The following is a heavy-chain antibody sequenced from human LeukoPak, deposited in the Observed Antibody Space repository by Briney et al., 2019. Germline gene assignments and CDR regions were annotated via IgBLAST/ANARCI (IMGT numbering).Heavy chain of an antibody. CDR1: GFTFRNYA. Sequence: PGGSLRLSCAASGFTFRNYAMSWVRQAPGKGLEWVSVIYSGGSTYYADSVKGRFTISRDNSKNTLYLQMNSLRAEDTAVYYCASPSIAAAGTFFGSSYYYYGMDVWGQGTMVTVSS. V-gene: IGHV3-66*01. J-gene: IGHJ6*02. CDR2: IYSGGST. CDR3: ASPSIAAAGTFFGSSYYYYGMDV. D-gene: IGHD6-13*01.